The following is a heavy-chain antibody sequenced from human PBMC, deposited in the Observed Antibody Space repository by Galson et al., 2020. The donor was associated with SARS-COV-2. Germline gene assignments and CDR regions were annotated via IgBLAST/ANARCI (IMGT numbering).Heavy chain of an antibody. Sequence: KMSGPTLVKPTQTLTLTCNFSGFSLSDTGLGVGWIRQPPGQALEWLALIYWDDDKRDRPSLKSRLTVTKDTSKSQVVLTMANMDPVDTGTYYGEHRPPGGRVADAFDGWGRGKLVTVSS. CDR1: GFSLSDTGLG. CDR3: EHRPPGGRVADAFDG. V-gene: IGHV2-5*02. J-gene: IGHJ3*01. CDR2: IYWDDDK. D-gene: IGHD2-15*01.